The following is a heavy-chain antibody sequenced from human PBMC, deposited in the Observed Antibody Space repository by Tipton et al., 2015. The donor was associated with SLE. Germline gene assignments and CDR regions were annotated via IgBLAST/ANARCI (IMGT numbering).Heavy chain of an antibody. CDR2: ISAYNGNT. J-gene: IGHJ3*02. V-gene: IGHV1-18*01. CDR1: GYTFTSYG. CDR3: ARDDSLVVVAAPSAFDI. D-gene: IGHD2-15*01. Sequence: QSGAEVKKPGASVKVSCKASGYTFTSYGISWVRQATGQGLEWMGWISAYNGNTNYAQKLQGGVTMTTDKSTSTAYMKLRSLRSDDTAVYYCARDDSLVVVAAPSAFDIWGHGTTVTVSS.